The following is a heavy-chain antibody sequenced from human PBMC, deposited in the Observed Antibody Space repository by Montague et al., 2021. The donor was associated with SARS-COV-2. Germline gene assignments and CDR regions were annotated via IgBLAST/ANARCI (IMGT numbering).Heavy chain of an antibody. D-gene: IGHD3-22*01. CDR1: GGSFGGYY. V-gene: IGHV4-34*01. CDR3: ARWYYYDSSGYYR. Sequence: SETLSLTCAVYGGSFGGYYWSWIRQPPGKGLEWIGEINHSGSTNYNPSLKSRVTIAVDTSKNQFSLKLSSVTAADTAVYYCARWYYYDSSGYYRWGQGTLVTVSS. J-gene: IGHJ4*02. CDR2: INHSGST.